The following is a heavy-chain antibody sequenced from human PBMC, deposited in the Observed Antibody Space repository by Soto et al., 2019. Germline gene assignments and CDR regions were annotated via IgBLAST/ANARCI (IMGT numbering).Heavy chain of an antibody. Sequence: PSETLSLTCAVSGGSISSGGYSWSWIRQPPGKGLEWIGYIYHSGSTYYNPSLKSRVTISVDRSKNQFSLKLSSVTAADTAVYYCARVAPSYGSGREYYFDYWGQGTLVTVSS. CDR2: IYHSGST. V-gene: IGHV4-30-2*01. J-gene: IGHJ4*02. D-gene: IGHD3-10*01. CDR1: GGSISSGGYS. CDR3: ARVAPSYGSGREYYFDY.